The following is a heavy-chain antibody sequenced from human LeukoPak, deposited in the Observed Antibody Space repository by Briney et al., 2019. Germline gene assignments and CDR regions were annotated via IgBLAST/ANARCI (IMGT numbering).Heavy chain of an antibody. CDR2: FYFGGSN. V-gene: IGHV4-39*07. J-gene: IGHJ4*02. CDR3: ASSHSATWYDD. Sequence: GSLRLSCAASGFTFSSYSMNWVRQPPGKGLEWIGSFYFGGSNYYSPSLRSRVIISLDTSKNQFSLALNFVTAADTAMYYCASSHSATWYDDWGQGTLVTVSS. D-gene: IGHD6-13*01. CDR1: GFTFSSYS.